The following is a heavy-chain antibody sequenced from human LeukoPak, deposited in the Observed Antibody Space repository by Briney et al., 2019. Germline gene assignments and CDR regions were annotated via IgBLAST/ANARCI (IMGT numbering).Heavy chain of an antibody. J-gene: IGHJ6*03. CDR3: ARQYDSYFYYYVYL. D-gene: IGHD2-2*01. CDR2: LYHPDST. V-gene: IGHV4-38-2*02. CDR1: GYPINNAYY. Sequence: SETLSLTCTVSGYPINNAYYWVWIRQPPGRGLEWNGSLYHPDSTYYNPSLKSRVTLTADTSRNKFSLKLSFVPAADRAVYYCARQYDSYFYYYVYLWGTGATVTVSS.